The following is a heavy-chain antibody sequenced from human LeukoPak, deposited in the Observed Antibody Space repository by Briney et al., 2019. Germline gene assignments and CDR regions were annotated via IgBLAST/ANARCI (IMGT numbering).Heavy chain of an antibody. Sequence: PGGSLRLSCAASGFTFSSYAMSWVRQAPGKGLEWVSAISGSGGSTYYADSVKGRFTISRDNSKNTLYLQMNSLRAEDTAVYYCAKDYYDSSGYYFYWFDPWGQGTLVTVSS. CDR2: ISGSGGST. CDR3: AKDYYDSSGYYFYWFDP. D-gene: IGHD3-22*01. J-gene: IGHJ5*02. V-gene: IGHV3-23*01. CDR1: GFTFSSYA.